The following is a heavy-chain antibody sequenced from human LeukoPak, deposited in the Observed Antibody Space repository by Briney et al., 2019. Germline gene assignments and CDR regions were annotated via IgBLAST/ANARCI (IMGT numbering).Heavy chain of an antibody. J-gene: IGHJ4*02. Sequence: GGSLRLSCAASGFTFSSYAMSWVRQAPGKGLEWVSAISGSGSTYYADSVKGRFTISRDNSKNTLYLQMNSLRAEDTAVYYCARGDFIVVVLAAISYDYWGQGTLVTVSS. CDR1: GFTFSSYA. D-gene: IGHD2-2*02. CDR3: ARGDFIVVVLAAISYDY. CDR2: ISGSGST. V-gene: IGHV3-23*01.